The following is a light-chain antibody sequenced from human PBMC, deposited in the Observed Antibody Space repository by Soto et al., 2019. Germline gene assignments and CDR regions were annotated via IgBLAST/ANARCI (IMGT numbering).Light chain of an antibody. CDR3: SSYAGSNNVV. CDR1: SSDVGGYNY. Sequence: QSVLTQPPSASGSPGQSVTISCTGTSSDVGGYNYVSWYQQHSGKAPKLMIYEVTKRPSGVPDRFSGSKSGNTASLTVSGLQAEDEAAYYCSSYAGSNNVVFGGGTKLTVL. CDR2: EVT. J-gene: IGLJ2*01. V-gene: IGLV2-8*01.